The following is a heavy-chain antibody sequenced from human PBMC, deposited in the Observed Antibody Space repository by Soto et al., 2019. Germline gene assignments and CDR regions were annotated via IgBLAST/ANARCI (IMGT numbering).Heavy chain of an antibody. D-gene: IGHD2-15*01. Sequence: QISLKESGPTLVKPTQTLTLTCTFSGFSLRTGGVGVGWLRQPPGKALEWLALIYWDGDTRYRPSLQSRLTVTADSSYNQVVLSMSSMGPEDTATYFCAHRHVEVVGGSTNTFDSWGQGALVTVSS. CDR2: IYWDGDT. CDR3: AHRHVEVVGGSTNTFDS. CDR1: GFSLRTGGVG. V-gene: IGHV2-5*02. J-gene: IGHJ4*02.